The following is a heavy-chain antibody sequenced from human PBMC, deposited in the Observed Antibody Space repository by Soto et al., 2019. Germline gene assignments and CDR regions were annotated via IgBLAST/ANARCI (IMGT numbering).Heavy chain of an antibody. CDR3: AREYYDFWSGYYPTYYYYGMDV. Sequence: PGGSLRLSCAASGFTFSSYAMHWVRQAPGKGLEWVSYISSSSSTIYYADSVKGRFTISRDNAKNSLYLQMNSLRDEDTAVYYCAREYYDFWSGYYPTYYYYGMDVWGQGTTVTVS. V-gene: IGHV3-48*02. D-gene: IGHD3-3*01. CDR2: ISSSSSTI. J-gene: IGHJ6*02. CDR1: GFTFSSYA.